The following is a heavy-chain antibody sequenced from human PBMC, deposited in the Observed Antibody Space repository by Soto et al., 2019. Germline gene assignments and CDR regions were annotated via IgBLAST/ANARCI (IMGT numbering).Heavy chain of an antibody. D-gene: IGHD5-18*01. V-gene: IGHV3-23*01. CDR3: AKDARKGYSYGLLGFDY. Sequence: GGSLRLSCAASGFTFSSYAMSWVRQAPGKGLEWVSAISGSGGSTYYADSVKGRFTISRDNSKNTLYLQMNSLRAEDTAVYYCAKDARKGYSYGLLGFDYWGQGTLVTVSS. CDR2: ISGSGGST. J-gene: IGHJ4*02. CDR1: GFTFSSYA.